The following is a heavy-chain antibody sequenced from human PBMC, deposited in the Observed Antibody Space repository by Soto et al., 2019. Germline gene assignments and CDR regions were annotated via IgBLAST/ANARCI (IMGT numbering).Heavy chain of an antibody. CDR2: IYYSGST. CDR3: ATQHSSGYPYYFDY. J-gene: IGHJ4*02. CDR1: GGSISSYY. V-gene: IGHV4-59*01. Sequence: SETLSLTCTVSGGSISSYYWTWIRQPAGKGLEWIGYIYYSGSTNYNPSLKSRVTISVDTSKNQSSLKLSSVTAAYTAVYYCATQHSSGYPYYFDYWGQGTLVTVSS. D-gene: IGHD3-22*01.